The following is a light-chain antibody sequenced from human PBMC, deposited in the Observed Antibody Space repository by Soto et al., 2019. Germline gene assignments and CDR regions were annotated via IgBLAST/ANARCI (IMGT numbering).Light chain of an antibody. V-gene: IGKV3-15*01. J-gene: IGKJ1*01. CDR2: GAS. CDR1: QSVSSN. CDR3: QQYNNWPRT. Sequence: EIVMTQSPATLSVSPGERATLSCRASQSVSSNLAWYQQKPGQAPRRLIYGASTRATGIPARFSGSGSGTDFTLTISSLQSEDFAVYYCQQYNNWPRTFGQGTMVEIK.